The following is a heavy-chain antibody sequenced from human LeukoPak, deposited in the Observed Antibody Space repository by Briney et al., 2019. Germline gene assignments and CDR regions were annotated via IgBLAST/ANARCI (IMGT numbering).Heavy chain of an antibody. Sequence: GGSLRLPCVASGFPFSTYWMYWVRQAPGKGLVWVSRIRSDGISTSYADSVKGRFTISRDNAKNTLYLQMNSLRAEDTAVYYCTTLYATGFDIWGQGTRVTVSS. D-gene: IGHD2-2*01. CDR1: GFPFSTYW. CDR3: TTLYATGFDI. J-gene: IGHJ3*02. V-gene: IGHV3-74*01. CDR2: IRSDGIST.